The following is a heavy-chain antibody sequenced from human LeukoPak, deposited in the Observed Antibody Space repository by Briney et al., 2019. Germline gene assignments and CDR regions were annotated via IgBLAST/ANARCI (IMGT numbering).Heavy chain of an antibody. CDR2: IYSGGST. CDR3: ARSPGQQLVLSLFDY. CDR1: GFTLSSNY. Sequence: GGSLRLSCAASGFTLSSNYMSSVRQAPGQGLEWVSVIYSGGSTYYADSVKGRFTISRDNSKNTLYLQMNSLRAEDTAVYYCARSPGQQLVLSLFDYWGQGTLVTVSS. D-gene: IGHD6-13*01. J-gene: IGHJ4*02. V-gene: IGHV3-53*01.